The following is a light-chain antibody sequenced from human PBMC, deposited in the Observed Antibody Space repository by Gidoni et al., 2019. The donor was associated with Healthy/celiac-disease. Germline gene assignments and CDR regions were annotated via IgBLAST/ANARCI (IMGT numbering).Light chain of an antibody. CDR3: QQYNSYPT. J-gene: IGKJ1*01. Sequence: DIQVTQSPSTLSASVGDRVTITCRASQSISSWLSWYQQKPGKAPKLLFYTASRLESVVPSRFSGSGSRTDFTLTISSLHPDDFATYYCQQYNSYPTFGQGTKVEIK. CDR1: QSISSW. CDR2: TAS. V-gene: IGKV1-5*03.